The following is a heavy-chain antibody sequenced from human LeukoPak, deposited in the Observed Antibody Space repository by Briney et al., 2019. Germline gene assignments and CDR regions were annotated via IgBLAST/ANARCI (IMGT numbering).Heavy chain of an antibody. V-gene: IGHV4-4*09. Sequence: SETLSLTCAVSAASISNYYWSWIRQAPGKGLEWIGYISTTGSTNYNPSLKSRVSISLDTYKNRFSLNLNFVTAADTAVYYCASPRSGYRYTFDYWGQGALVTVSS. CDR1: AASISNYY. CDR3: ASPRSGYRYTFDY. J-gene: IGHJ4*02. CDR2: ISTTGST. D-gene: IGHD3-22*01.